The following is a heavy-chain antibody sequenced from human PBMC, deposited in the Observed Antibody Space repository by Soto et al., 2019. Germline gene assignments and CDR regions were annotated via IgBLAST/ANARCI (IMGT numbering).Heavy chain of an antibody. V-gene: IGHV1-2*02. D-gene: IGHD1-26*01. J-gene: IGHJ5*01. CDR3: GRTISGSYFLFDS. Sequence: QVQLVQSGAEVKKPGASVKVSCKASGYTFTACYIHWVRQAPGQGLEWMGWIDPNSGGTNYAQKFQGGVTMSRDTSINTAYMELSRLRSDDTAVYYCGRTISGSYFLFDSWGQGTLVTVSS. CDR2: IDPNSGGT. CDR1: GYTFTACY.